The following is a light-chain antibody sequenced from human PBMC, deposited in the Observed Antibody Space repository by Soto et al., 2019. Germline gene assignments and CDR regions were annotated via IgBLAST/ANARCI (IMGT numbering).Light chain of an antibody. CDR1: QSVSSY. J-gene: IGKJ3*01. CDR2: DAS. V-gene: IGKV3-11*01. CDR3: QQRSNWLAIS. Sequence: EIVLTQSPATLSLSPGERATLSCRASQSVSSYLAWYQQKPGQAPRLLIYDASTRATGIPARFSGSGSGTDFPLTISLLYQEDFAFYCRQQRSNWLAISFGPGTKVDIK.